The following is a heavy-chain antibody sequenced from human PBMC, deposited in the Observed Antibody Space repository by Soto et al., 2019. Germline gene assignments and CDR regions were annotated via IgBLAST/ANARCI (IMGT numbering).Heavy chain of an antibody. J-gene: IGHJ3*02. CDR3: ARNYYDSSGYYYDAAFDI. CDR2: IIPIFGTA. Sequence: ASVKVSCKASGGTFSSYAISWVRQAPGQGLEWMGGIIPIFGTANYAQKFQGRVTITADKSTSTAYMELSSLRSEDTAVYYCARNYYDSSGYYYDAAFDIWGQGTMVTVSS. D-gene: IGHD3-22*01. V-gene: IGHV1-69*06. CDR1: GGTFSSYA.